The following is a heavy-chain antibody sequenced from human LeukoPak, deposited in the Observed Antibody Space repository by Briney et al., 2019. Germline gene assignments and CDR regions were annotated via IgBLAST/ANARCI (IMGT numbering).Heavy chain of an antibody. Sequence: PGGSLRLSCAASGFTLSSYAMHWVRQAPGKGLEWVPVISYDGSNKYYADSVKGRFTISRDNSKNTLYLQMNSLRAEDTAVYYCARDPYYYDSSGYPHYFDYWGQGTLVTVSS. V-gene: IGHV3-30-3*01. CDR2: ISYDGSNK. CDR3: ARDPYYYDSSGYPHYFDY. CDR1: GFTLSSYA. D-gene: IGHD3-22*01. J-gene: IGHJ4*02.